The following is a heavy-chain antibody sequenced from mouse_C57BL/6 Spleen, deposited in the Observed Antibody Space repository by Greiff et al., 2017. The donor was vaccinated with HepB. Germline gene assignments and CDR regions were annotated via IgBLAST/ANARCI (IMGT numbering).Heavy chain of an antibody. J-gene: IGHJ4*01. V-gene: IGHV7-3*01. CDR1: GFTFTDYY. CDR2: IRNKANGYTT. Sequence: EVKVVESGGGLVQPGGSLSLSCAASGFTFTDYYMSWVRQPPGKALEWLGFIRNKANGYTTEYSASVKGRFTISRDNSQSILYLKMNALRAEDSATYYCARFPIGTVVAHAMDYWGQGTSVTVSS. D-gene: IGHD1-1*01. CDR3: ARFPIGTVVAHAMDY.